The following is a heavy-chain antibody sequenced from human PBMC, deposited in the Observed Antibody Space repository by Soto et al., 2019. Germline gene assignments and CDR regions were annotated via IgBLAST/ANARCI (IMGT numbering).Heavy chain of an antibody. CDR3: ASYNSGGSYYFDY. CDR2: IDHGGST. CDR1: GGSISSTDW. D-gene: IGHD1-26*01. Sequence: QVQLQESGPGLVKPSGTLSLTCAVSGGSISSTDWWSWVRQPPGKGLEWIGEIDHGGSTNYNPSLQGRVTLPADRATNQLHLKLNYVTAEDADVYYCASYNSGGSYYFDYWGQGTLVTVSS. J-gene: IGHJ4*02. V-gene: IGHV4-4*02.